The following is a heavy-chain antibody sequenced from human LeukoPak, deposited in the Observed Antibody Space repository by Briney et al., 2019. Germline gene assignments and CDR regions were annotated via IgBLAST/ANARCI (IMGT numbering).Heavy chain of an antibody. D-gene: IGHD3-10*01. V-gene: IGHV1-2*02. Sequence: ASVKVSCKASGYIFTGYYMKWVRQAPGQGLEWMGWLHPNSGGTNHARKFQGRITLTRDTSISTAYMELSSLTSDDTAVYFCARWQEGSGTYYIDYWGQGTLVTVSS. J-gene: IGHJ4*02. CDR1: GYIFTGYY. CDR2: LHPNSGGT. CDR3: ARWQEGSGTYYIDY.